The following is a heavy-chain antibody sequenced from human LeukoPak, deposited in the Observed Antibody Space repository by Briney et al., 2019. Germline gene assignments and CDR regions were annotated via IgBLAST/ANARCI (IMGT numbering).Heavy chain of an antibody. CDR3: ARVIVSKEQWLVPPPLYYYYYYYMDV. J-gene: IGHJ6*03. V-gene: IGHV3-23*01. D-gene: IGHD6-19*01. CDR1: GFIFSSYV. CDR2: ISVGGGDT. Sequence: GGSLRLSCEASGFIFSSYVMGWVRQAPGKGLEWVSSISVGGGDTFTADSVKGRFTITRDNSKNTLYLQMNSLRAEDTAVYYCARVIVSKEQWLVPPPLYYYYYYYMDVWGKGTTVTVSS.